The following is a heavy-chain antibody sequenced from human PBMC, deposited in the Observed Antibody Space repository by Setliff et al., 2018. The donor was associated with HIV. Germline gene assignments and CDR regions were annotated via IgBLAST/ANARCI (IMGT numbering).Heavy chain of an antibody. V-gene: IGHV3-7*03. CDR3: AKELAASGLGYFDS. J-gene: IGHJ4*02. Sequence: PGGSLRLSCAASGFSYSTYWMSWVRQAPGKGLEWVANIKEDESEKYYVDSVKGRFTISRDNAKKSLFLQMNSLRAEDTAEYYCAKELAASGLGYFDSWGRGILVTVSS. D-gene: IGHD3-22*01. CDR1: GFSYSTYW. CDR2: IKEDESEK.